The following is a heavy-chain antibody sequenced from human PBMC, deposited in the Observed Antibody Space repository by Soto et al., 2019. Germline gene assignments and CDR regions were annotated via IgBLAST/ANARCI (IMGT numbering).Heavy chain of an antibody. V-gene: IGHV3-30*03. J-gene: IGHJ4*02. Sequence: QVLLVESGGGAVHPGRSLRLSCTASGFSLSSSGMHWVRQAPGKGLEWLAVSSFDGTQQFYGDSVKGRFTVSRDNSKNSLFLQLNSLRVEDTAVYSCTRGGSLYDRTKGDYWGPGTQVTVSS. CDR2: SSFDGTQQ. D-gene: IGHD3-16*01. CDR1: GFSLSSSG. CDR3: TRGGSLYDRTKGDY.